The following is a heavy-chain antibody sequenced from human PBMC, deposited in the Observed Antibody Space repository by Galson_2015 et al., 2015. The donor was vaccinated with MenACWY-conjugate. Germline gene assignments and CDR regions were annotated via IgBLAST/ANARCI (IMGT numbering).Heavy chain of an antibody. J-gene: IGHJ4*02. CDR3: ARDLEMATSSGIDY. D-gene: IGHD5-24*01. CDR2: ISSNSSYI. CDR1: GFTLSSYS. Sequence: SLRLSCAASGFTLSSYSMNWVRQAPGKGLEWVSSISSNSSYIYYSDSVKGRFTISRDNAKNSLYLQMNSLRAEDTALYYCARDLEMATSSGIDYWGQGTLVTVSS. V-gene: IGHV3-21*01.